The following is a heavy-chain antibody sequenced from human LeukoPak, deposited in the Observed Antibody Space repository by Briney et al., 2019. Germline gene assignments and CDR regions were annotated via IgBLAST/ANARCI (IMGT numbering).Heavy chain of an antibody. CDR1: GGTFSSYA. J-gene: IGHJ3*02. D-gene: IGHD2-2*01. V-gene: IGHV1-69*01. Sequence: SVKVSCKASGGTFSSYAISWVRQAPGQGLECMGGIIPIFGTANYAQKFQGRVTITADESTSTAYMELSSLRSEDTAVYYCGVWRSSTGGDAFDIWGQGTMVTVSS. CDR2: IIPIFGTA. CDR3: GVWRSSTGGDAFDI.